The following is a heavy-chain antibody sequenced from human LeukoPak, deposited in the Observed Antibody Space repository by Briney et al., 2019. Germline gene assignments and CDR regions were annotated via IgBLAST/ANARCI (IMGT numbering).Heavy chain of an antibody. V-gene: IGHV4-39*07. J-gene: IGHJ4*02. CDR3: ARGFRGDNFDY. CDR1: GGSISSSTYY. CDR2: IYYSGST. Sequence: PSETLSLTCTVSGGSISSSTYYWDWIRQPPGKGMEWIGSIYYSGSTNYNPSLKSRVTISVDTSKNQFSLKLSSVTAADTAVYFCARGFRGDNFDYWGQGTLVTVSS. D-gene: IGHD7-27*01.